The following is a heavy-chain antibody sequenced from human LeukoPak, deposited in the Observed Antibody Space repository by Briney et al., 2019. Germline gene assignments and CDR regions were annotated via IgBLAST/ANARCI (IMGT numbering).Heavy chain of an antibody. Sequence: SETLSLTCTVSGGSMSSYYWSWIRQPPGKGLEWIGYIYYSGSTNYNPSLKSRVTISVDTSKNQFSLKLSSVTAADTAVYYCARGASGYCSSTSCLDFDYWGQGTLVTVSS. CDR3: ARGASGYCSSTSCLDFDY. J-gene: IGHJ4*02. V-gene: IGHV4-59*01. D-gene: IGHD2-2*01. CDR2: IYYSGST. CDR1: GGSMSSYY.